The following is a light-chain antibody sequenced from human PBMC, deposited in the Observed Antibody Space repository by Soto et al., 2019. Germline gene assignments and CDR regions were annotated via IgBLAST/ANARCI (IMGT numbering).Light chain of an antibody. CDR2: YNN. CDR3: QSYDSSLSGHVV. Sequence: QSVLTKPPSLSGAPGQRITISCTGTSSNLGAAFAVQWYQQLPGAAPKLLIYYNNNRPSGVPDRFSGSKSCTSAFLAITGLQADDEADYYCQSYDSSLSGHVVFGGGTKVTVL. V-gene: IGLV1-40*01. CDR1: SSNLGAAFA. J-gene: IGLJ2*01.